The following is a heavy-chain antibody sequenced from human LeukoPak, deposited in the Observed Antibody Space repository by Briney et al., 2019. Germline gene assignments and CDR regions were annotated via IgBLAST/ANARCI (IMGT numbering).Heavy chain of an antibody. V-gene: IGHV4-39*01. D-gene: IGHD6-19*01. Sequence: SETMSLTCTVSAGSVASTGCYYGWIRQSPRKGLEWIGSAYYTGGIYSTPSLKSRLTISVDTSKNQFALTLTSVTAADTAVYYCGRHVSNGWDYHYGLDVWGQGTTVTVSS. CDR1: AGSVASTGCY. J-gene: IGHJ6*02. CDR2: AYYTGGI. CDR3: GRHVSNGWDYHYGLDV.